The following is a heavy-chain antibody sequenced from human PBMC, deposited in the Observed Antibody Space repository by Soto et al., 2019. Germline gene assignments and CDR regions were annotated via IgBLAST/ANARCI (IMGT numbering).Heavy chain of an antibody. D-gene: IGHD6-13*01. Sequence: GGSLRLSCAASGFTFDDYGMHWVRQAPGKGLEWVAVIWYDGSNKYYADSVKGRFTISRDNSKNTLYLQMNSLRAEDTAVYYCAREGGIAAAGTGAFDIWGQGTMVTVSS. J-gene: IGHJ3*02. CDR2: IWYDGSNK. CDR3: AREGGIAAAGTGAFDI. V-gene: IGHV3-33*08. CDR1: GFTFDDYG.